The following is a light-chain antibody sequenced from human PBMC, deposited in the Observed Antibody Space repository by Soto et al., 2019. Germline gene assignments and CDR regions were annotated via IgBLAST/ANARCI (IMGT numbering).Light chain of an antibody. J-gene: IGKJ4*01. CDR3: QQYGNLPPLT. V-gene: IGKV1-33*01. CDR2: DAS. CDR1: QDISNY. Sequence: DIPMTQSPSSLSASVGDRVTITCQASQDISNYLNWYQQKPGKAPKLLIYDASNLETGVPSRFSGSGSGTDFTFTISSLQPEDIATYYCQQYGNLPPLTFGGGTKVEIK.